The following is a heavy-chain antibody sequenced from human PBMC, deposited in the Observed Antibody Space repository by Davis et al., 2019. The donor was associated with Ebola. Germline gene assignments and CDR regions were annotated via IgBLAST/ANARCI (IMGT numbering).Heavy chain of an antibody. CDR2: ISGSGGST. D-gene: IGHD3-16*01. CDR3: AKAPGDYDYVWGSPLWFDP. V-gene: IGHV3-23*01. Sequence: PGGSLRLSCAASGFIFSSYTMNWVRQAPGKGLEWVSSISGSGGSTFSADSVKGRFTISRDNSKNTLYLQMNSLRAEDTAIYYYAKAPGDYDYVWGSPLWFDPWGQGTLVAVSS. J-gene: IGHJ5*02. CDR1: GFIFSSYT.